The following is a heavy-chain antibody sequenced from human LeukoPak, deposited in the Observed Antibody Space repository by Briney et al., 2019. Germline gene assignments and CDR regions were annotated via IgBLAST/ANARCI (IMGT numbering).Heavy chain of an antibody. CDR1: GFTFSSYA. CDR2: ISSTGGST. Sequence: GGSLRLSCAASGFTFSSYAMHWVRQAPGKGLEYVSAISSTGGSTYYANSVKGRLTISRDNSKNTLYLQMGSLRAEDMAVYYCAREAQNCDFWSGGYYYYYMDVWGKGTTVTVSS. CDR3: AREAQNCDFWSGGYYYYYMDV. V-gene: IGHV3-64*01. D-gene: IGHD3-3*01. J-gene: IGHJ6*03.